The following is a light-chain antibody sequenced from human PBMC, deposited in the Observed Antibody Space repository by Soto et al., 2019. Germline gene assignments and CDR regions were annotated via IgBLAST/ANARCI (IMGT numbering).Light chain of an antibody. Sequence: DLQMTQSPSTLSASVGDRVTITCRASQSISSWLDWYKQKPGKAPKLLIYKASSLESGVPSRFSGSGSGTEFTLSISSLQPDDFATYYCQQYNSYPWTFGQGTKVEIK. CDR2: KAS. J-gene: IGKJ1*01. CDR3: QQYNSYPWT. V-gene: IGKV1-5*03. CDR1: QSISSW.